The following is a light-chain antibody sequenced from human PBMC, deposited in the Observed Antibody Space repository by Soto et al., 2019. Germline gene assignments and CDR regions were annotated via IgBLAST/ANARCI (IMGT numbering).Light chain of an antibody. V-gene: IGKV1-39*01. Sequence: DIQMTLTRTSLSASVEPRVIITCRASQSISNHVNWYQQKPGKAPKPLIFAASSLQSGVPSRFSGSRSGPDFTLTISSLQPEDFATYYCQQSYSSPPTFGQGTKVDIK. J-gene: IGKJ1*01. CDR1: QSISNH. CDR3: QQSYSSPPT. CDR2: AAS.